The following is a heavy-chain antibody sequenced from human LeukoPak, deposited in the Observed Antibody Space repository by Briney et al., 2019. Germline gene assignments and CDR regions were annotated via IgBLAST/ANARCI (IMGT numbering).Heavy chain of an antibody. CDR2: ISYDGSNK. D-gene: IGHD6-13*01. CDR1: GFTFSSYA. J-gene: IGHJ4*02. V-gene: IGHV3-30-3*01. CDR3: VKEYIAAAGYYFDY. Sequence: GGSLRLSCAASGFTFSSYAMHWVRQAPDKGLEWVAVISYDGSNKYYADSVKGRFTISRDNSKNTLYLQMNSLRAEDTAVYYCVKEYIAAAGYYFDYWGQGTLVTVSS.